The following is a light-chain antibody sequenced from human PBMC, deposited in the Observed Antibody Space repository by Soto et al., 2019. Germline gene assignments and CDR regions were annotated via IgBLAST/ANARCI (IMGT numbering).Light chain of an antibody. CDR3: SSYTSSSTYV. CDR2: DVS. J-gene: IGLJ1*01. Sequence: SAXTQPASVSGSPGQSXXISXXXTXSDVGGYNYVSWYQQHPGKAPKLMIYDVSSRPSGVSDRFSGSKSGNTASLTISGLQAEDEAAYYCSSYTSSSTYVFGTGTKVT. V-gene: IGLV2-14*01. CDR1: XSDVGGYNY.